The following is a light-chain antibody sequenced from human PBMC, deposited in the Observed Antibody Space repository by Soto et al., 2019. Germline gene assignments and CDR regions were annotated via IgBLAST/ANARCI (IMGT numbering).Light chain of an antibody. J-gene: IGKJ5*01. CDR2: DAS. CDR1: QSVSSY. CDR3: QQRSNWPIT. V-gene: IGKV3-11*01. Sequence: EIVLTQSPATLSLSPGERATLSCRASQSVSSYLAWYQQKPGQAPRLLIYDASNRANGIPARFSGSGSGTDSTLTISSLEPKDFAVYYCQQRSNWPITFGQGTRLEIK.